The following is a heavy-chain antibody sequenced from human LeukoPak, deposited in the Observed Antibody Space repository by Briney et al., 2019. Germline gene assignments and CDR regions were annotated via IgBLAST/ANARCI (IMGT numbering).Heavy chain of an antibody. V-gene: IGHV4-39*07. Sequence: PSETLSLTCTVSGGSISSSSYYWGWIRQPPGKGLEWIGSIYYSGSTYYNPSLKSRVTISVDTSKNQFSLKLSSVTAADTAVYYCARECSGWYDYYYYMDVWGKGTTVTVSS. D-gene: IGHD6-19*01. CDR3: ARECSGWYDYYYYMDV. J-gene: IGHJ6*03. CDR2: IYYSGST. CDR1: GGSISSSSYY.